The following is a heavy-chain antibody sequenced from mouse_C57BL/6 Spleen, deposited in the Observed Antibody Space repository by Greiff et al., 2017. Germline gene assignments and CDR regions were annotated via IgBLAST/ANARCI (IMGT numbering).Heavy chain of an antibody. CDR3: ARAPYYYGSSYRYYFDY. V-gene: IGHV5-4*01. CDR2: ISDGGSYT. J-gene: IGHJ2*01. D-gene: IGHD1-1*01. CDR1: GFTFSSYA. Sequence: EVQVVESGGGLVKPGGSLKLSCAASGFTFSSYAMSWVRQTPEKRLEWVATISDGGSYTYYPDNVKGRFTISRDNAKNNLYLQMSHLKSEDTAMYYCARAPYYYGSSYRYYFDYWGQGTTLTVSS.